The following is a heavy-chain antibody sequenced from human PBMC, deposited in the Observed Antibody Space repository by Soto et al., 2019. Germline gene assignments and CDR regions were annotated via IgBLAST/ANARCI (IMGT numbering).Heavy chain of an antibody. CDR1: GFTFHNYA. J-gene: IGHJ3*01. CDR2: ISPNGDST. CDR3: AKVRLTDYLRYAPHL. Sequence: EVQLLESGGGLVQPGGSLRLACAASGFTFHNYAMNWVRQAPGRGLEWVSIISPNGDSTYYADSVKGRFTISRDNSQNTVFLQMNSLRAEDTAIYFCAKVRLTDYLRYAPHLWGQGTLVTVSS. D-gene: IGHD2-8*01. V-gene: IGHV3-23*01.